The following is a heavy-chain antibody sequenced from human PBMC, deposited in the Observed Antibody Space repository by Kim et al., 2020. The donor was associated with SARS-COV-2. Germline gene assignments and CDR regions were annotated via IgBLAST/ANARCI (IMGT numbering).Heavy chain of an antibody. CDR2: IFYSGST. CDR1: GGSISSNSFY. D-gene: IGHD3-10*01. J-gene: IGHJ4*02. Sequence: SETLSLTCTVSGGSISSNSFYWGWIRQPPGKGLEWIGSIFYSGSTNYNPSLKSRVTISLDTPKNQFSLKLTSVTAADTAVYYCARDLIGGRKDWDYWGQG. CDR3: ARDLIGGRKDWDY. V-gene: IGHV4-39*07.